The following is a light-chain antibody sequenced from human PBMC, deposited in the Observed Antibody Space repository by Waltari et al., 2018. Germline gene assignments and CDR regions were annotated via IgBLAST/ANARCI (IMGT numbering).Light chain of an antibody. V-gene: IGKV4-1*01. CDR2: WAS. CDR1: QSVLYSSNNKNY. J-gene: IGKJ2*03. CDR3: QQYYSAPYS. Sequence: DIVMTQSPDSLAVSLGERATINCRSSQSVLYSSNNKNYLVWYQQKPGQPPKGLIYWASTRESGVPDRFSGSGSGTDFTLTISSLQAEDVAVYYCQQYYSAPYSFGQGTKLEIK.